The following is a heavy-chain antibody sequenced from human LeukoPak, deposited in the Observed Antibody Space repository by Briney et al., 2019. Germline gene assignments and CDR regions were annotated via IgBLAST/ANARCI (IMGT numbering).Heavy chain of an antibody. Sequence: GGSLRLSCAASGFTFSSYGMNWVRQAPGTGLEWVAFIRYDGTNKYYADSVKGRFTISRDNPKNTLYLQMNSLRAEDTAVYFCAKDATAGTGRDFDYWGQGTLVTVSS. J-gene: IGHJ4*02. CDR3: AKDATAGTGRDFDY. CDR2: IRYDGTNK. CDR1: GFTFSSYG. V-gene: IGHV3-30*02. D-gene: IGHD6-13*01.